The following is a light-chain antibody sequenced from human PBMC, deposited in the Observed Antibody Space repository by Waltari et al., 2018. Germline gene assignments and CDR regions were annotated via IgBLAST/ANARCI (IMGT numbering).Light chain of an antibody. J-gene: IGKJ2*01. CDR1: QSVSSY. Sequence: EIVLTQSPATLSLSPGERATLSCRASQSVSSYLAWYQQKPGQTPRLLIYDASNRATGVPARFSGSGSGTDFTLTISSLEPEDFADYFCQQRTNWPRNTFGQGTKLEIK. CDR2: DAS. CDR3: QQRTNWPRNT. V-gene: IGKV3-11*01.